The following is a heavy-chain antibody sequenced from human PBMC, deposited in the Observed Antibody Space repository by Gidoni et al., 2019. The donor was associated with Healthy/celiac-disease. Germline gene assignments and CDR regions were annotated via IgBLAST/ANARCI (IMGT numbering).Heavy chain of an antibody. J-gene: IGHJ4*02. CDR2: ISWNSGSI. D-gene: IGHD5-18*01. CDR1: GFTFDDYA. Sequence: VQLVESGGGLVQRGRSLRLSCAASGFTFDDYAMHWVRQAPGKGLEWVSGISWNSGSIGYADSVKGRFTISRDNAKNSLYLQMNSLRAEDTALYYCAKEGDSYGLDYWGQGTLVTVSS. CDR3: AKEGDSYGLDY. V-gene: IGHV3-9*01.